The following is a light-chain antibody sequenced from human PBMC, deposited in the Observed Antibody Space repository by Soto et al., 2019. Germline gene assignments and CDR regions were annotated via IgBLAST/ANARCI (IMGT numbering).Light chain of an antibody. CDR3: QQYHNYPVT. Sequence: DIQMTQSPSSLSASVGDRVTITCRASQEISNHLAWFQQKPGKPPKSLIYDASSLQSGVPSKFSGSGSGTDFTLTSSSLHPEDFATYYCQQYHNYPVTFGGGTKVEI. V-gene: IGKV1-16*02. CDR2: DAS. CDR1: QEISNH. J-gene: IGKJ4*01.